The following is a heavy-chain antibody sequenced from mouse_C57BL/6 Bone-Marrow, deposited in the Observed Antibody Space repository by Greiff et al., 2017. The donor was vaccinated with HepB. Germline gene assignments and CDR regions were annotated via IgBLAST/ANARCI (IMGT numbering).Heavy chain of an antibody. CDR3: TREEAWFAY. V-gene: IGHV1-15*01. Sequence: VKLVESGAELVRPGASVTLSCKASGYTFTDYEMHWVKQTPVHGLEWIGAIDPETGGTAYNQKFKGKAILTADKSSSTAYMELRSLTSEDSAVYYCTREEAWFAYWGQGTLVTVSA. CDR2: IDPETGGT. J-gene: IGHJ3*01. CDR1: GYTFTDYE.